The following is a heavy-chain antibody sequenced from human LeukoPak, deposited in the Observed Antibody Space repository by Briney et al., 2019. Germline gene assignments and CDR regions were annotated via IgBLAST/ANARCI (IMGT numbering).Heavy chain of an antibody. CDR3: ARGIYGDVGWYFDL. Sequence: PSETLSLTCTVSGGSISSYYWSWIRQPPGKGLEWIGYIYYSGSTNYNPSLKSRVTISVDTSKNQFSLKLSSVTAADTAVYYCARGIYGDVGWYFDLWGRGTLVTISS. CDR2: IYYSGST. CDR1: GGSISSYY. V-gene: IGHV4-59*01. J-gene: IGHJ2*01. D-gene: IGHD4-17*01.